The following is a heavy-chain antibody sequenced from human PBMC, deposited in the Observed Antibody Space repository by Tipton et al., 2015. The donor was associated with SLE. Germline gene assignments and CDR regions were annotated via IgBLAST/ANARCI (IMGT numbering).Heavy chain of an antibody. D-gene: IGHD3-10*01. CDR1: GFTFSTYG. J-gene: IGHJ5*02. CDR2: ISYDGNKK. Sequence: SLRLSCAASGFTFSTYGMHWVRQAPGKGLEWVAVISYDGNKKNYADSVKGRFTISRDISKNTLYLQMSSLRVEDTAVYFCAGDDYASGITWGQGTLVTVSS. V-gene: IGHV3-30*03. CDR3: AGDDYASGIT.